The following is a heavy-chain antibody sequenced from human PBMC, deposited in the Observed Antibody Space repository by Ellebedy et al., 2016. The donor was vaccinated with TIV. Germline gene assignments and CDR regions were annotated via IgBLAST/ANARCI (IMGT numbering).Heavy chain of an antibody. V-gene: IGHV1-18*04. Sequence: ASVKVSCKASGYTFTNYGISWVRQAPGQGLEWMGWVSAYNGNTNYAQKLQGRVTMTTDTSTSTAYMELRSLRSDDTAVYYCARSITLVRGTLYDYWGQGTLVTVSS. CDR2: VSAYNGNT. D-gene: IGHD3-10*01. CDR3: ARSITLVRGTLYDY. CDR1: GYTFTNYG. J-gene: IGHJ4*02.